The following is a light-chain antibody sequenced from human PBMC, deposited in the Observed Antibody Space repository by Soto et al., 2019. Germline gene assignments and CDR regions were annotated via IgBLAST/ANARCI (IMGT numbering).Light chain of an antibody. V-gene: IGLV1-44*01. CDR2: SSN. Sequence: QSVLTQPPSASGTPGQRVTISCSGSSSNIGSNSVNWYQQLPGTAPKLLMYSSNQRPSGVPDRFSGSKSGTSASLAISGLQSEDEDDYYCAAGDDSLNGVVFGGGTKLTVL. CDR1: SSNIGSNS. J-gene: IGLJ2*01. CDR3: AAGDDSLNGVV.